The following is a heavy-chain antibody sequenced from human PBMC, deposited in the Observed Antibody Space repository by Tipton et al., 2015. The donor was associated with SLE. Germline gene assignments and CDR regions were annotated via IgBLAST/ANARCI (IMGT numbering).Heavy chain of an antibody. J-gene: IGHJ4*02. Sequence: TLSLTCTVSGGSFSSDTYLWGWICQPPGKGLEWIGDIYYTGSTYYNPSLKSRVTISVDTSKNQFSLKLSSVTAADTAVYYCAGRGDLVVVTAYLDYWGQGTLVTVSA. CDR3: AGRGDLVVVTAYLDY. V-gene: IGHV4-39*07. D-gene: IGHD2-21*02. CDR1: GGSFSSDTYL. CDR2: IYYTGST.